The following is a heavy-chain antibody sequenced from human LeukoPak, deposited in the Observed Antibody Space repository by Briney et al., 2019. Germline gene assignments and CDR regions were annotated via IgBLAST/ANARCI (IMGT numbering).Heavy chain of an antibody. V-gene: IGHV1-2*02. D-gene: IGHD3-22*01. CDR1: GYTFTGYY. Sequence: PEASVKDSCKASGYTFTGYYMHWVRQAPGQGLEWMGWINPNSGGTNYAQKFQGRVTMTRDTSISTAYMELSRLRSDDTAVYYCARDDNYYDSSGYYPYYYYYGMDVWGQGTTVTVSS. J-gene: IGHJ6*02. CDR2: INPNSGGT. CDR3: ARDDNYYDSSGYYPYYYYYGMDV.